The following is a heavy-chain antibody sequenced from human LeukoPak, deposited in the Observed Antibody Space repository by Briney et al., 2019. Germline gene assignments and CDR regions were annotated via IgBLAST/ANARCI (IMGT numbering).Heavy chain of an antibody. CDR1: GFTFSSYA. J-gene: IGHJ6*03. Sequence: GGSLRLSCAASGFTFSSYAMSWVRQAPGKGLEWVSAISGSGGSTYYADSVKGRFTISRDNSKNTLYLQMNSLRAEDTAVYYCAKGIKRSRSSSPPYMDVWGKGTTVTVSS. D-gene: IGHD6-6*01. CDR3: AKGIKRSRSSSPPYMDV. CDR2: ISGSGGST. V-gene: IGHV3-23*01.